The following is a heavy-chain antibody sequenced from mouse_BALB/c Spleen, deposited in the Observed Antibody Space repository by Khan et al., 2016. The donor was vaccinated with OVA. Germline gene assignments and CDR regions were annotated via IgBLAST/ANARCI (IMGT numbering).Heavy chain of an antibody. CDR3: AKIFYGNSYAMDY. CDR2: IYPGSGSI. V-gene: IGHV1-77*01. J-gene: IGHJ4*01. D-gene: IGHD2-1*01. Sequence: QVQLQQSGPELVKPGASVKMSCKASGYTFTDYVISWVKQRTGQGLEWIGEIYPGSGSIYYNEKFKGKATLTADTSSNTAYMQLSSLTSEDSVVFFCAKIFYGNSYAMDYWGQGTSVTVSS. CDR1: GYTFTDYV.